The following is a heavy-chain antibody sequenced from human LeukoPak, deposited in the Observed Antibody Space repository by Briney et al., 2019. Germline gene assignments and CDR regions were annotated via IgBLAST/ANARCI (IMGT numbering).Heavy chain of an antibody. CDR3: ARAACSSTSCYYAFDI. Sequence: GGSLRLSCAASGFTVSSNYMSWVRQAPGKGLEWVSVIYSGGSTYYADSVKGRFTISRDNSKNTLYLQMNSLRAEDTAVYYCARAACSSTSCYYAFDIWGQGTMVTVSS. V-gene: IGHV3-53*01. D-gene: IGHD2-2*01. CDR1: GFTVSSNY. J-gene: IGHJ3*02. CDR2: IYSGGST.